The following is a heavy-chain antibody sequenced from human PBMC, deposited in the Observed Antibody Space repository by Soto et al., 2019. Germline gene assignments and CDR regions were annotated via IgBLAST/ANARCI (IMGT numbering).Heavy chain of an antibody. Sequence: TCAVYGGSFSGYYWSWIRQPPGKGLEWIGRVYDSGSTNYNPSLKSRVTISVDTSKNQLSLKLSSVTAADTAVYYCAREETAWPLAYGLDVWGQGTTVTVSS. CDR3: AREETAWPLAYGLDV. CDR2: VYDSGST. CDR1: GGSFSGYY. D-gene: IGHD2-21*02. J-gene: IGHJ6*02. V-gene: IGHV4-34*01.